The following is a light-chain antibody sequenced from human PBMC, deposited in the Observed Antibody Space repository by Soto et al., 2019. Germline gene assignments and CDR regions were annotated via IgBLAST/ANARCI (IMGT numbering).Light chain of an antibody. J-gene: IGLJ2*01. CDR1: SSDVGGYNY. V-gene: IGLV2-14*01. CDR3: SSYTSSSTLVV. Sequence: QSALTQPASVSGSPGQSITISCTGTSSDVGGYNYVSWYQQHPGKAPKLMIYEVSNRPSGVSNRFSSSKSGNTASLTISGLQAEDEADYYCSSYTSSSTLVVFGGGTKVTV. CDR2: EVS.